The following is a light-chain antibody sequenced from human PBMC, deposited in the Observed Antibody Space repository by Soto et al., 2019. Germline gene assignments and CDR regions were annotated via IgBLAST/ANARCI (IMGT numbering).Light chain of an antibody. V-gene: IGKV1-5*03. CDR1: QSISNW. J-gene: IGKJ1*01. Sequence: DIQMTQSPSTLSASIGERVTITCRASQSISNWLAWYQQKPGKAPKLLIHKASSLESGVPSRFSGSGSGTDFTLTISSLQPDDFATYHCQQYDSYSPTFGQGTKVDIK. CDR2: KAS. CDR3: QQYDSYSPT.